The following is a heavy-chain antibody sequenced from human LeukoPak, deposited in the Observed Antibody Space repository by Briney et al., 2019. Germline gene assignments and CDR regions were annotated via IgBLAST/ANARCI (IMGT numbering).Heavy chain of an antibody. CDR2: IIPIFGTA. CDR3: ARGYSGSHIDY. J-gene: IGHJ4*02. CDR1: GGTFSSYA. Sequence: SSVKVSCKASGGTFSSYAISWVRQAPGQGLEWMGGIIPIFGTANYAQKLQGRVTITTDASTSTAYMDLSSLRSEDTAVYFFARGYSGSHIDYWGQGTLVTVSS. V-gene: IGHV1-69*05. D-gene: IGHD1-26*01.